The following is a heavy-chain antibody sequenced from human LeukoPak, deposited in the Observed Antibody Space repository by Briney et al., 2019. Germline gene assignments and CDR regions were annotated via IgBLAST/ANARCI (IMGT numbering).Heavy chain of an antibody. CDR3: ARGVVNGEFDY. J-gene: IGHJ4*02. V-gene: IGHV3-13*01. D-gene: IGHD7-27*01. Sequence: GGSLRLSCAASGFTFSSYDMHWVRQATGKGLEWVSAIGTAGDTYYPGSVKGRFTISRENAKNSLYLQMNSLRAGDTAVYYCARGVVNGEFDYWGQGTLVTVSS. CDR1: GFTFSSYD. CDR2: IGTAGDT.